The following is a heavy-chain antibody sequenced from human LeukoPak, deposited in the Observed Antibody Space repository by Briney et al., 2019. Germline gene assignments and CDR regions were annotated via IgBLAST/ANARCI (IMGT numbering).Heavy chain of an antibody. D-gene: IGHD1-20*01. J-gene: IGHJ4*02. V-gene: IGHV1-69*01. CDR1: GGTFSSYA. CDR3: ARDGGDTSSNWNGTS. Sequence: SVKVSCKASGGTFSSYAISWVRQSPGQGLEWMGGIIPIFGTVNYAQKFQGRVTITADESTSTAYMELSSLRSEDTAVYYCARDGGDTSSNWNGTSWGQGTLVTVSS. CDR2: IIPIFGTV.